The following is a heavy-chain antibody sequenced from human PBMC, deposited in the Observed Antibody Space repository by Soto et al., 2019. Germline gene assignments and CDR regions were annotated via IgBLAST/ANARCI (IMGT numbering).Heavy chain of an antibody. J-gene: IGHJ3*02. CDR3: AEGGGVGVAGSAAFDM. V-gene: IGHV1-2*02. CDR1: GYPVTAYY. Sequence: QLHLVQSGAVVKKPGASVTVSCSASGYPVTAYYMHWVRQAPGRGLEWMGGINPATGAAKYTQTFPGRVHMDRGTTTGTVFMGLRGLTTEDTAGFLFAEGGGVGVAGSAAFDMWGQGTLVTVSS. D-gene: IGHD3-3*01. CDR2: INPATGAA.